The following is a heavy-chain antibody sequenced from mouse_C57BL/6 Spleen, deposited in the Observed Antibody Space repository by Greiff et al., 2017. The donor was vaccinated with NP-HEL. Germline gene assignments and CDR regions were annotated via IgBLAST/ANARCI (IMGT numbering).Heavy chain of an antibody. CDR2: INPNNGGT. CDR3: APFNWDAWFAY. D-gene: IGHD4-1*01. Sequence: EVQLQQSGPELVKPGASVKMSCKASGYTFTDYNMHWVKQSHGKSLEWIGYINPNNGGTSYNQKFKGKATLTVNKSSSTAYMELRSLTSEDSAVYYCAPFNWDAWFAYWGQGTLVTVSA. J-gene: IGHJ3*01. V-gene: IGHV1-22*01. CDR1: GYTFTDYN.